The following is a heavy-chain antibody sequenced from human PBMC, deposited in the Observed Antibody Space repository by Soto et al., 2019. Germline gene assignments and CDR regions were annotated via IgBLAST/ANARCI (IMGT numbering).Heavy chain of an antibody. Sequence: EVQLVESWGALVQPGGSLKLSCAASGFTFSDSAIQWVRQASGKGLEWVGRIRSKANDYATAYAASVKGRFTISRDDSKNTAYLQMNSLKTEDTAVYYCVRHVGETYFDYWGQGTLVTVSS. CDR3: VRHVGETYFDY. V-gene: IGHV3-73*01. D-gene: IGHD2-21*01. J-gene: IGHJ4*02. CDR2: IRSKANDYAT. CDR1: GFTFSDSA.